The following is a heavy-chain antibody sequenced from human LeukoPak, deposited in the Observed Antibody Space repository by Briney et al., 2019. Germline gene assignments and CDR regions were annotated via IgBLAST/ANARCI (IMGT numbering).Heavy chain of an antibody. CDR3: AKSPPGPYYYDSSGYVYY. V-gene: IGHV3-30-3*02. Sequence: TGGSLRLSCAASGFTFSSYAMHWVRQAPGKGLEWVAVISYDGSNKYYADSVKGRFTISRDNSKNTLYLQMNSLRAEDTAVYYCAKSPPGPYYYDSSGYVYYWGQGTLVAVSS. D-gene: IGHD3-22*01. J-gene: IGHJ4*02. CDR2: ISYDGSNK. CDR1: GFTFSSYA.